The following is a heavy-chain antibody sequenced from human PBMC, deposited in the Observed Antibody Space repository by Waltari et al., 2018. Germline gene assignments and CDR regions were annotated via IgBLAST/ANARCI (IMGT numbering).Heavy chain of an antibody. CDR2: IRYDGSNK. V-gene: IGHV3-30*02. CDR1: GFTFSSYG. D-gene: IGHD3-16*02. J-gene: IGHJ6*03. Sequence: QVQLVESGGGVVQPGGSLRLSCAASGFTFSSYGMHWVRQAPGKGLEWVAFIRYDGSNKYYADSVKGRFTISRDNSKNTLYLQMNSLRAEDTAVYYCAKEDHYDYIWGSYRQYYMDVWGKGTTVTVSS. CDR3: AKEDHYDYIWGSYRQYYMDV.